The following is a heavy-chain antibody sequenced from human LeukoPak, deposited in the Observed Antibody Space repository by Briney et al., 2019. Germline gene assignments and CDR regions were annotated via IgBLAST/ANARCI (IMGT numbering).Heavy chain of an antibody. D-gene: IGHD6-19*01. CDR2: INPNSGGT. CDR1: GYTFTGYY. J-gene: IGHJ4*02. V-gene: IGHV1-2*06. CDR3: ARDHRIAVAEYYFDY. Sequence: GASVKVSCKASGYTFTGYYMHWVRQAPGQGLEWMGRINPNSGGTNYAQKFQGRVTMTRDTSISTAYMELSRLRSDDTAVYYCARDHRIAVAEYYFDYWGQGTLVTVSS.